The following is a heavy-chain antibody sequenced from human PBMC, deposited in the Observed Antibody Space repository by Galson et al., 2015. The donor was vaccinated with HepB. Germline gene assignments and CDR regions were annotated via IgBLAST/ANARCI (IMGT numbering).Heavy chain of an antibody. D-gene: IGHD3-22*01. Sequence: SVKVSCKASGGTFSSYAISWVRQAPGQGLEWMGGIIPIFGTANYAQKFQGRVTITADESTSTAYMELSSLRSEDTAVYYCATDYYDSSGYQLGGAFEIWGQGTMVTVSS. J-gene: IGHJ3*02. CDR2: IIPIFGTA. CDR1: GGTFSSYA. CDR3: ATDYYDSSGYQLGGAFEI. V-gene: IGHV1-69*13.